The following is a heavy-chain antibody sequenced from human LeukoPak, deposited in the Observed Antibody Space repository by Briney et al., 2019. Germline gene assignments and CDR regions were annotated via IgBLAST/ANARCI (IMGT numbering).Heavy chain of an antibody. CDR1: GASISDYY. D-gene: IGHD3-22*01. CDR3: AREYYGTSGYYNDY. J-gene: IGHJ4*02. Sequence: SETLSLTCSVSGASISDYYWSWIRQPPGKGLEWIGYIYYSGSTNYNPSLKSRVTISVDTSKNQFSLKLSSVTAADTAVYYCAREYYGTSGYYNDYWGQGALVTVSS. V-gene: IGHV4-59*01. CDR2: IYYSGST.